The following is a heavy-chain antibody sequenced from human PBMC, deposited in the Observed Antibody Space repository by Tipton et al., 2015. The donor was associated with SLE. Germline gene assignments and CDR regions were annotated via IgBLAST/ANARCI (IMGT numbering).Heavy chain of an antibody. D-gene: IGHD3-3*01. Sequence: TLSLTCTVSGGSINSYYLSWIRQPPGKGLEWIGNVHYIESSKYNPSLKSRVTISLDTAKNQFSLRVTSVTAADTAVYYCARLYDFWSGFNQFGMDVWGQGATVTVSS. CDR2: VHYIESS. CDR1: GGSINSYY. V-gene: IGHV4-59*08. CDR3: ARLYDFWSGFNQFGMDV. J-gene: IGHJ6*02.